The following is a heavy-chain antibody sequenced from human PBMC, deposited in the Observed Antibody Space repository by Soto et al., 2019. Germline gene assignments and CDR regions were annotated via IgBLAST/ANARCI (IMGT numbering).Heavy chain of an antibody. CDR3: ARGGSGWYYFNY. Sequence: GGSLRLSCAASGFTFSSYAMHWVRQAPGKGLEWVAVISYDGSNKYYADSVKGRFTISRDNSKNTLYLQMNSLRAEDTAVYYCARGGSGWYYFNYWGQGTLVTVSS. D-gene: IGHD6-19*01. J-gene: IGHJ4*02. CDR2: ISYDGSNK. V-gene: IGHV3-30-3*01. CDR1: GFTFSSYA.